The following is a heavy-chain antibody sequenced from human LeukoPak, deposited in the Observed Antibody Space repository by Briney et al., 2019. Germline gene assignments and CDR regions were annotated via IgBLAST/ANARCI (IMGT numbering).Heavy chain of an antibody. CDR2: INHSGST. D-gene: IGHD2-8*01. CDR3: ARGLKPYCTNGVCYTGDY. V-gene: IGHV4-34*01. J-gene: IGHJ4*02. Sequence: PSETLSLTCAVYGGSFSGYYWRWIRQPPGKGLEWIGEINHSGSTNYNPSLKSRVTISVDTSKNQFSLKLSSVTAADTAVYYCARGLKPYCTNGVCYTGDYWGQGTLVTVSS. CDR1: GGSFSGYY.